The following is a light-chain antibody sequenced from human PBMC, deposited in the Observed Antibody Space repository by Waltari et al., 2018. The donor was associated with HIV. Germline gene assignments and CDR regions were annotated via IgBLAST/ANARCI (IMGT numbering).Light chain of an antibody. V-gene: IGKV3-15*01. CDR1: QSVGTK. CDR2: GAS. Sequence: IVMTQSPATLSVSPGESATLSCSASQSVGTKLAWYQQKPGQAPRLLHYGASLRATGIPSRFSGSGSGTEFTFTISSLQSEDFAVYYCQENSYLLTYTFGQGTSLEI. J-gene: IGKJ5*01. CDR3: QENSYLLTYT.